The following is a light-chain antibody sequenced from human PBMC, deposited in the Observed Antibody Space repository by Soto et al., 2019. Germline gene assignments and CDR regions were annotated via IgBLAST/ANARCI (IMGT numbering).Light chain of an antibody. V-gene: IGLV1-44*01. CDR2: SNK. Sequence: QSVLTQPPSASGTPGQRVTISCSGSSSNIGSNTVNWYQQLPGTAPKLLIYSNKQRPSGVPDRFSGSKSGTSASLAISGLQSEYEADYYCAAWDDSPDYVFGTGTKVTVL. CDR1: SSNIGSNT. J-gene: IGLJ1*01. CDR3: AAWDDSPDYV.